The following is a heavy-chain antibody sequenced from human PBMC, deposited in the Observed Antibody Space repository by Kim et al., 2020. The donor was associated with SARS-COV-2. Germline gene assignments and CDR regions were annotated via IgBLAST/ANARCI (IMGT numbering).Heavy chain of an antibody. D-gene: IGHD4-17*01. Sequence: GGSLRLSCAASGFTVSSNYMSWVRQAPGKGLEWVSVIYSGGSTYYADSVKGRFTISRDNSKNTLYLQMNSLRAEDTAVYYCARGFRYRYGGNSDAFDIWGQGTMVTVSS. J-gene: IGHJ3*02. V-gene: IGHV3-66*01. CDR2: IYSGGST. CDR3: ARGFRYRYGGNSDAFDI. CDR1: GFTVSSNY.